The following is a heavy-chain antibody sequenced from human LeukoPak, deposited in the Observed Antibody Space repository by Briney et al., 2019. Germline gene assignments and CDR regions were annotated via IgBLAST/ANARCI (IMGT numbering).Heavy chain of an antibody. V-gene: IGHV5-51*01. CDR1: GYSFTDNW. J-gene: IGHJ5*02. Sequence: GESLKISCKGSGYSFTDNWIGWVRQMPGKGLEWMGITYPGDSNTRYSPSFQGQVTISADKSISSAYLQWSSLKASDTAMYYCVRSPACSSGTCYPNWFDPWGQGTLVTVSS. D-gene: IGHD2-15*01. CDR2: TYPGDSNT. CDR3: VRSPACSSGTCYPNWFDP.